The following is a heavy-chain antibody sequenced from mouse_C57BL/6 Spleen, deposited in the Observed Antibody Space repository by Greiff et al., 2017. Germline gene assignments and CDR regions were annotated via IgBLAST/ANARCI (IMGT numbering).Heavy chain of an antibody. CDR3: TRDGNYFYAMDY. V-gene: IGHV5-9-1*02. D-gene: IGHD2-1*01. CDR1: GFTFSSYA. CDR2: ISSCGDYI. Sequence: EVQLVESGEGLVKPGGSLKLSCAASGFTFSSYAMSWVRQTPEKRLEWVAYISSCGDYIYYADTVKGRFTIPRDNARNTLYLQMSSLKSEDTAMYYCTRDGNYFYAMDYWGQGTSVTVSS. J-gene: IGHJ4*01.